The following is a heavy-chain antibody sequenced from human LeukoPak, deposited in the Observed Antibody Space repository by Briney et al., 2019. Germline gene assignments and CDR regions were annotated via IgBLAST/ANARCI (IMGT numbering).Heavy chain of an antibody. V-gene: IGHV3-66*02. Sequence: PGGSLRLSCAASGFTVSGNYMGWGRQAPGKGLEWLSIIYSGGSTYYADSVKGRFTTSRDNSKNTLYLQMNSLRAEDTAVYYCARDEWELLRAYWGQGTLVTVSS. J-gene: IGHJ4*02. CDR1: GFTVSGNY. CDR3: ARDEWELLRAY. D-gene: IGHD1-26*01. CDR2: IYSGGST.